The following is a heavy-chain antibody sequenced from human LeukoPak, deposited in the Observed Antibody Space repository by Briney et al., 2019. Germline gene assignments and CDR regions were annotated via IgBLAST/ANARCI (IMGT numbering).Heavy chain of an antibody. D-gene: IGHD4-17*01. J-gene: IGHJ4*02. Sequence: GWSLRLSRPPSVLTLSTKYMSWVGQAPGRELEWVPVIYICGSTYYADSVKGRVTMSRHNSENTLYLQMNSLRAEDTGVYYCARGMTTPFDYWGKGTLVTVSS. CDR1: VLTLSTKY. CDR2: IYICGST. CDR3: ARGMTTPFDY. V-gene: IGHV3-53*04.